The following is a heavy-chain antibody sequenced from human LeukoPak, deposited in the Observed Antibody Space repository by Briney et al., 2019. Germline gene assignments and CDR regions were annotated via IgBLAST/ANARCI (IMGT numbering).Heavy chain of an antibody. J-gene: IGHJ4*02. Sequence: SETLSLTCAVYGGSFSGYYWSGIRQPPGKGLEWIGEINHSGSTNYNPSLKSRVTISVDTSKNQFSLKLSSVTAADTAVYFCARVRYSGTYYGVYWGQGALVTVSS. CDR1: GGSFSGYY. D-gene: IGHD1-26*01. CDR2: INHSGST. CDR3: ARVRYSGTYYGVY. V-gene: IGHV4-34*01.